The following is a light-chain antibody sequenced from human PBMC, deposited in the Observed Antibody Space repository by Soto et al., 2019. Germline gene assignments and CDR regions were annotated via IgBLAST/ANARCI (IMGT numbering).Light chain of an antibody. J-gene: IGLJ2*01. Sequence: QAVVTQPPSVSEAPRQRVTISCSGSSSNIGNNAVNWYQQLPGKASKLLIYYDDLLPSGVSDRFSGSKSGTSASLAISGLQSEDEADYYCAAWDDSLNGPVFGGGTKLTVL. CDR1: SSNIGNNA. CDR2: YDD. CDR3: AAWDDSLNGPV. V-gene: IGLV1-36*01.